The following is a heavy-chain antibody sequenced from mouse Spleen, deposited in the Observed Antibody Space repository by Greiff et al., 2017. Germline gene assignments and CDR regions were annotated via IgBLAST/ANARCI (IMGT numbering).Heavy chain of an antibody. J-gene: IGHJ2*01. CDR3: ARSFDWEGGYYFDY. Sequence: VQLQQSGAELVRPGTSVKMSCKASGYTFTNYWIGWAKQRPGHGLEWIGDIYPGGGYTNYNEKFKGKATLTADKSSSTAYMQFSSLTSEDSAIYYCARSFDWEGGYYFDYWGQGTTLTVSS. CDR2: IYPGGGYT. V-gene: IGHV1-63*01. D-gene: IGHD4-1*01. CDR1: GYTFTNYW.